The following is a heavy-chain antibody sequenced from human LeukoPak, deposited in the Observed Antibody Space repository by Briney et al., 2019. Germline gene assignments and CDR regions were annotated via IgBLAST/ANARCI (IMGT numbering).Heavy chain of an antibody. Sequence: SVKVSCKASGGTFSSYAISWVRQAPGQGLEWMGGIIPMFGTANYAQKFQGRVTITTDESTSTAYMELSSLRSEGTAVYYCARGPELERFDYWGQGTLVTVSS. D-gene: IGHD1-1*01. J-gene: IGHJ4*02. V-gene: IGHV1-69*05. CDR2: IIPMFGTA. CDR3: ARGPELERFDY. CDR1: GGTFSSYA.